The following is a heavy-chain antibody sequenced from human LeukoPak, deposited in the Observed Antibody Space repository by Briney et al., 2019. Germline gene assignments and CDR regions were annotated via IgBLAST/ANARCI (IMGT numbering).Heavy chain of an antibody. J-gene: IGHJ3*01. Sequence: PSETLSLTFTFSVYPLSMGYFLGWIRPPPGKGLEWIGSIFPTGYTFYDPSFKRRLTISVDTSKNQFSLRLSSVTAADTAVYYCARETEKQWRYWGHGTMVTVSS. D-gene: IGHD6-19*01. V-gene: IGHV4-38-2*02. CDR1: VYPLSMGYF. CDR2: IFPTGYT. CDR3: ARETEKQWRY.